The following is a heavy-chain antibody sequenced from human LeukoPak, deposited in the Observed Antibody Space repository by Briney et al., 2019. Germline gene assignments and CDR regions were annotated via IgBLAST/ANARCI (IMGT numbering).Heavy chain of an antibody. Sequence: GGSLRLSCTASGFTFSTYAMSWVRQAPGKGLEWVSAISGSGDNTYYADSVKGRFTISKDNSKNTVYLQMSSLRVDDTAVYYCAKAASSSWPSYYYGMDVWGQGTTVTVSS. D-gene: IGHD6-13*01. CDR3: AKAASSSWPSYYYGMDV. CDR1: GFTFSTYA. CDR2: ISGSGDNT. J-gene: IGHJ6*02. V-gene: IGHV3-23*01.